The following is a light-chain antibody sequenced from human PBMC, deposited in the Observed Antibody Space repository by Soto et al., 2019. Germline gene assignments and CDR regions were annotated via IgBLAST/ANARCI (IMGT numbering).Light chain of an antibody. CDR1: QSVSIK. CDR3: QQRSNWPWT. V-gene: IGKV3-11*01. Sequence: VVMTQSPATLSVSPWERATLSCRASQSVSIKLAWYQQRPGQAPRLLIYDTSTRATGIPARFSGGGSGTDFTLTISSLEPEDFAVYYCQQRSNWPWTFGQGTKVDIK. CDR2: DTS. J-gene: IGKJ1*01.